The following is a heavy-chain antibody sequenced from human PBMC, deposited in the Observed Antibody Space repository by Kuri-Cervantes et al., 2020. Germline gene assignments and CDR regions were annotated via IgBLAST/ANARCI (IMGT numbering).Heavy chain of an antibody. CDR1: GYTFTDYY. J-gene: IGHJ5*02. D-gene: IGHD6-13*01. CDR3: ARGVSSSWGNWFDP. CDR2: INPNSGGT. Sequence: ASVTVSCKASGYTFTDYYIHWARQAPGQGLEWMGWINPNSGGTNYAQKFQGRVTMTRDTSISTAYMELSRLRSDDTAVYYCARGVSSSWGNWFDPWGQGTLVTVSS. V-gene: IGHV1-2*02.